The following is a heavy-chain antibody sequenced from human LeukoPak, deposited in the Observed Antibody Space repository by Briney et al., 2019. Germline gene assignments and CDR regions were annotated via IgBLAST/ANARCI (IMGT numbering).Heavy chain of an antibody. CDR1: GGSFSGYY. J-gene: IGHJ4*02. CDR3: ARASGFGDYGY. Sequence: SETLSLTCAVYGGSFSGYYWSWIRQPPGKGLEWIGEINHSGSTNYNPSLKSRVTMSVDTSKNQFSLKLSSVTAADTAVYYCARASGFGDYGYWGQGTLVTVSS. D-gene: IGHD4-17*01. V-gene: IGHV4-34*01. CDR2: INHSGST.